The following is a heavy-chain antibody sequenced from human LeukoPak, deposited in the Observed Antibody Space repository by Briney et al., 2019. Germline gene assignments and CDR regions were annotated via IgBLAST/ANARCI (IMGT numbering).Heavy chain of an antibody. CDR1: GGSISSSSYY. Sequence: SETLSLTCTVSGGSISSSSYYWGWIRQPPGKGLEWIGRIYTSGSTNYNPSLKSRVTMSVDTSKNQFSLKLSSVTAADTAVYYCAREQTTEVAFDIWGQGTMVTVSS. J-gene: IGHJ3*02. V-gene: IGHV4-39*07. CDR2: IYTSGST. D-gene: IGHD4-11*01. CDR3: AREQTTEVAFDI.